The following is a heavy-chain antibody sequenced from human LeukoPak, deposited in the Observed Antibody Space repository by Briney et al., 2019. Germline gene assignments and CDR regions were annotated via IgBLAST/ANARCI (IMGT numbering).Heavy chain of an antibody. Sequence: GGSLRLSCAASGFTFDDYAMHWVRQAPGKGLEWVSGISWNSGSIGYADSVKGRFTISRDNAKNSLYLEMDSLRAEDTALYYCAKGVTATRYNYFDYWGQGTLVTVSS. CDR3: AKGVTATRYNYFDY. CDR1: GFTFDDYA. D-gene: IGHD2-21*02. J-gene: IGHJ4*02. V-gene: IGHV3-9*01. CDR2: ISWNSGSI.